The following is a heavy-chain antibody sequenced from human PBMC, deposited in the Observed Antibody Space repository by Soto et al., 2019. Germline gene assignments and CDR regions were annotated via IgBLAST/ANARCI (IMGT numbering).Heavy chain of an antibody. CDR2: IRSKAYGGTT. D-gene: IGHD2-2*01. CDR3: TKPSSTHYYYYGMDV. Sequence: PGGSLRLSCTASGFTFGDYAMSWFRQAPGKGLEWVGFIRSKAYGGTTEYAASVKGRFTISRDDSKSIAYLQMNSLKTEDTAVYYCTKPSSTHYYYYGMDVWGQGTTVTVSS. CDR1: GFTFGDYA. J-gene: IGHJ6*02. V-gene: IGHV3-49*03.